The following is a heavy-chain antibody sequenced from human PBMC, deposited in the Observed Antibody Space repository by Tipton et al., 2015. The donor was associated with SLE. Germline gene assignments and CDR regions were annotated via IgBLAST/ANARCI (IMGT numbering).Heavy chain of an antibody. CDR3: ARSLWSGYSRTIDY. Sequence: SLRLSCEASGFTFSSYAMIWVRQAPGKGLEWVAYISHSSSTMFYADSLKGRFTISRANARSSLYLQMNSLTVDDTGVYYCARSLWSGYSRTIDYWGQGTLVTVSS. CDR1: GFTFSSYA. J-gene: IGHJ4*02. CDR2: ISHSSSTM. D-gene: IGHD3-3*01. V-gene: IGHV3-48*01.